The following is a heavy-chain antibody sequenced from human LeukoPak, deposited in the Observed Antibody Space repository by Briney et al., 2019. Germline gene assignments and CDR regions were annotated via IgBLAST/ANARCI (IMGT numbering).Heavy chain of an antibody. CDR2: ISGSGTI. Sequence: PSETLSLTCTVSGGSINSYWSWIRQPAGKGLEWIGRISGSGTITYNPALQSRLSISIDTSKNQFSLKLMSVTAADTAVYYCARGSMKWLRYSYYYYYYMDVWGKGTTVTVSS. D-gene: IGHD5-12*01. CDR1: GGSINSY. V-gene: IGHV4-4*07. CDR3: ARGSMKWLRYSYYYYYYMDV. J-gene: IGHJ6*03.